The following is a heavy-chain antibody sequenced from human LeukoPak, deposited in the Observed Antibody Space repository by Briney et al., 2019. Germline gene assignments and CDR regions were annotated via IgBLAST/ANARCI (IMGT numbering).Heavy chain of an antibody. CDR3: ASRPPYYYYGMDV. CDR2: ISWNSGSI. Sequence: GGSLRLSCAASGFTFDDYAMHWVRQAPGKGLEWVSGISWNSGSIGYADSVKGRFTISRDNAKNSLYLQMNSLRAEDTALYYCASRPPYYYYGMDVWGQGTTVTVSS. V-gene: IGHV3-9*01. CDR1: GFTFDDYA. J-gene: IGHJ6*02.